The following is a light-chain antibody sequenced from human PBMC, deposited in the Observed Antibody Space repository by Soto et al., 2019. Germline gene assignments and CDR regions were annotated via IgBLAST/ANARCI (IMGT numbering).Light chain of an antibody. CDR3: QTWGTGIVV. CDR1: SGHSSYA. CDR2: LNSDGTH. V-gene: IGLV4-69*01. J-gene: IGLJ2*01. Sequence: QLVLTQSPSASASLGASVNLTCTLSSGHSSYAIAWHQQQPEKGPRYLMKLNSDGTHTKGDVIPDRFSGSSSGAERYLTISSLQSEDEADYYCQTWGTGIVVFGGGTKVTVL.